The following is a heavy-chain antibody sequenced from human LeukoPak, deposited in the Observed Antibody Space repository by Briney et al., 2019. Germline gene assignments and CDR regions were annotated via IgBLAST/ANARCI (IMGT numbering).Heavy chain of an antibody. CDR2: ISYSGRT. CDR3: ARDSDSSGYPYFDY. V-gene: IGHV4-39*07. J-gene: IGHJ4*02. Sequence: SETLSLTCTVSGGSISSRSYYWAWIRQPPGKGLEWIGSISYSGRTYYNPSLKSRVTISVDTSKNQFSLKLSSVTAADTAVYYCARDSDSSGYPYFDYWGQGTLVTVSS. CDR1: GGSISSRSYY. D-gene: IGHD3-22*01.